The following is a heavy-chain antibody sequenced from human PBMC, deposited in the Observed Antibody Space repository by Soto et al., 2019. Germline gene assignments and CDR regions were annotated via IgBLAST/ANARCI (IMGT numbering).Heavy chain of an antibody. D-gene: IGHD2-15*01. CDR2: ISYDGSNK. V-gene: IGHV3-30*18. CDR1: GFTFSSYG. Sequence: GGSLRLSCAASGFTFSSYGMHWVRQAPGKGLEWVAVISYDGSNKYYADSVKGRFTISRDNSKNTLYLQMNSLRAEDTAVYYCAKDRKDIVVVVAANSYYYYGMDVWGQGTTVTVSS. CDR3: AKDRKDIVVVVAANSYYYYGMDV. J-gene: IGHJ6*02.